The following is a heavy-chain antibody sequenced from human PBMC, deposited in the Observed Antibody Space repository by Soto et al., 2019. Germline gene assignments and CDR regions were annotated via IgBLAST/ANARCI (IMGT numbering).Heavy chain of an antibody. D-gene: IGHD3-16*01. CDR1: GGSVSSGSYY. CDR3: AGGWFDP. Sequence: QVQLQESGPGLVKPSETLSLTCTVSGGSVSSGSYYWSWIRQPPGKGLEWIGYIYYSGSTNYNPSLKSRVTISVDTSKNQFSLKLSSVTAADTAVYYCAGGWFDPWGQGTLVTVSS. V-gene: IGHV4-61*01. CDR2: IYYSGST. J-gene: IGHJ5*02.